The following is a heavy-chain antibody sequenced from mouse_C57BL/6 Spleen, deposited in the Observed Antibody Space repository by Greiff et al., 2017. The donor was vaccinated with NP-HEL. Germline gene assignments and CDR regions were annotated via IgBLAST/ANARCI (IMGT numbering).Heavy chain of an antibody. D-gene: IGHD1-2*01. V-gene: IGHV5-6*02. CDR2: ISSGGSYT. J-gene: IGHJ4*01. CDR1: GFTFSSYG. CDR3: AGPHFHYTMDY. Sequence: EVMLVESGGDLVKPGGSLKLSCAASGFTFSSYGMSWVRQTPDKRLEWVATISSGGSYTYYPDSVKGRFTISRDNAKNTLYLQMSSLKSEDTAMYYCAGPHFHYTMDYWGQGTSVTVSS.